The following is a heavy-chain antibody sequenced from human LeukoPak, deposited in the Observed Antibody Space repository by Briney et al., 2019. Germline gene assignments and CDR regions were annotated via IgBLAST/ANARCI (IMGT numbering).Heavy chain of an antibody. CDR2: VSGTGSTA. CDR3: PKARVITSFDY. V-gene: IGHV3-23*01. Sequence: GGSLRPSLPALGFPFNNFVMSGVRKAPGKGLGWVSNVSGTGSTAYYADSVQCRVTISRANSNNALHLQMNPMRAEDTATYYCPKARVITSFDYWGQGTLVTVSS. CDR1: GFPFNNFV. D-gene: IGHD3-22*01. J-gene: IGHJ4*02.